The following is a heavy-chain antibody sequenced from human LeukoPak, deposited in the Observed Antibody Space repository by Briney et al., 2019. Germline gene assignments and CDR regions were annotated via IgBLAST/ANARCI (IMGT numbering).Heavy chain of an antibody. CDR2: IYTSGST. V-gene: IGHV4-4*07. J-gene: IGHJ4*02. CDR1: GCSISSYY. Sequence: SETLSLTCTVSGCSISSYYWSWIRQPAGKGLEWIGRIYTSGSTNYNPSLKSRVTMSVDTSKNQFSLKLSSVTAADTAVYYCARGHVLPTTYYFDYWGQGTLVTVSS. D-gene: IGHD3-10*01. CDR3: ARGHVLPTTYYFDY.